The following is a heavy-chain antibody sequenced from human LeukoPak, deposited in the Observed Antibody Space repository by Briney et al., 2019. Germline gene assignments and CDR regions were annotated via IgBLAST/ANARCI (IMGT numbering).Heavy chain of an antibody. V-gene: IGHV3-21*01. J-gene: IGHJ4*02. CDR1: GFTFSSYS. D-gene: IGHD6-13*01. CDR3: VGGPIAAAGEDY. Sequence: GGSLRLSCAASGFTFSSYSMNWVRQAPGKGLEWVSSISGGSGYINYADSVKGRFTISRDNAKNSLYLQMNSLRAEDTAVYYCVGGPIAAAGEDYWGQGILVTVSS. CDR2: ISGGSGYI.